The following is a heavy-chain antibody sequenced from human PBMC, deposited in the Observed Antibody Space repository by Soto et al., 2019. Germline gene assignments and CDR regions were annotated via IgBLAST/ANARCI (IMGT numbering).Heavy chain of an antibody. J-gene: IGHJ4*02. CDR2: ITSGSSTI. V-gene: IGHV3-48*01. CDR3: VRDAGSLGY. Sequence: GGSLRLSSVVSGFTFNSYSMDWVRKAPGKGLEWVSYITSGSSTIHYADSEKGRFTISRDNAKNSVFLQMNSLRVEDTAVYYCVRDAGSLGYWGQGTLVTVSS. D-gene: IGHD3-10*01. CDR1: GFTFNSYS.